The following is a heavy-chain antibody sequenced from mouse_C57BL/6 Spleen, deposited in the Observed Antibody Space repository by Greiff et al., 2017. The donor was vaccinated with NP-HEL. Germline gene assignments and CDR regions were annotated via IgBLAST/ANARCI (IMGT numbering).Heavy chain of an antibody. J-gene: IGHJ2*01. V-gene: IGHV2-2*01. CDR1: GFSLTSYG. Sequence: VMLVESGPGLVQPSQSLSITCTVSGFSLTSYGVHWVRQSPGKGLEWLGVIWSGGSTDYNAAFISRLSISKDNSKSQVFFKMNSLQADDTAIYYCARNGIYGSSPYYFDYWGQGTTLTVSS. CDR2: IWSGGST. D-gene: IGHD1-1*01. CDR3: ARNGIYGSSPYYFDY.